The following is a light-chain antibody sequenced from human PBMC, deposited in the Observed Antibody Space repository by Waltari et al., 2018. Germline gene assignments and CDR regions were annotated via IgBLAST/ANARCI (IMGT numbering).Light chain of an antibody. Sequence: QSVLTQPPSVSGAPGQRVTLPCPGSSSNIGAGYDVHWYLQLPGTAPKLLIYGNTNRPSGVPDRFSGSKSGTSASLAITGLQADDEADYYCQSYDSSLSGWVFGGGTKLTVL. CDR2: GNT. CDR3: QSYDSSLSGWV. CDR1: SSNIGAGYD. J-gene: IGLJ3*02. V-gene: IGLV1-40*01.